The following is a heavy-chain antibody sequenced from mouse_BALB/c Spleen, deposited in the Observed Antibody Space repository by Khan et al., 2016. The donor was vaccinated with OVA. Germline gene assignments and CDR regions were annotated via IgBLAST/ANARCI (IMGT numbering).Heavy chain of an antibody. V-gene: IGHV1-4*01. Sequence: QVQLQQSGAELARPGASVKMSCKASGYSFTSNTMHWVKQRPGQGLEWIGYINPRSGYTNYNQKFNDKATLTADKSSSTAYLQLSSLTSEDSAVYYCARRTTGYALDYWGQGTSVTVSS. D-gene: IGHD2-14*01. CDR1: GYSFTSNT. J-gene: IGHJ4*01. CDR3: ARRTTGYALDY. CDR2: INPRSGYT.